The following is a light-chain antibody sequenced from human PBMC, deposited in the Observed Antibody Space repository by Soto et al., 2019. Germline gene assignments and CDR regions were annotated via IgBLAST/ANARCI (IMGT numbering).Light chain of an antibody. CDR3: CSYSGGRIFWV. CDR1: SSDVGSYNV. Sequence: QSALTQPASVSGSPGQSITISCTGTSSDVGSYNVVSWYQQYPGKAPKLMIYEGSQRPSGVSNRFSGSKSGNTASLTISGLQAEDEADYYCCSYSGGRIFWVFGGGTKLTVL. CDR2: EGS. J-gene: IGLJ3*02. V-gene: IGLV2-23*03.